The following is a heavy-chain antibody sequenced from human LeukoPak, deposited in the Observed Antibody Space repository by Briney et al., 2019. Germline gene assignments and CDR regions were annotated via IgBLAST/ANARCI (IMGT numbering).Heavy chain of an antibody. Sequence: GGSRRLSCAASGFTFRSYGMHWVRQAPGKGLEWVAVMWYDGRKKDYADSVKGRFIISRDNSKNTVYLQMNSLRADDTAVYYCARDPTTVTTGVLGYWGQGTLVTVSS. CDR3: ARDPTTVTTGVLGY. J-gene: IGHJ4*01. D-gene: IGHD4-17*01. CDR2: MWYDGRKK. V-gene: IGHV3-33*01. CDR1: GFTFRSYG.